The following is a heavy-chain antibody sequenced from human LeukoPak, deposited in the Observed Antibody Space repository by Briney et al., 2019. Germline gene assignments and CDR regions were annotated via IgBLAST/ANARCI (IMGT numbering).Heavy chain of an antibody. V-gene: IGHV4-4*07. Sequence: SETLSLTCIVSGDPISSFYWSWVRQPVGKGLEWIGRIYRSGNTNYNPSLKSRVTMSVDTSKNQFSLKLTSVTAADSAVYYCAREGYSSGWDRGYFDLWGRGTLVTVSS. D-gene: IGHD6-19*01. CDR3: AREGYSSGWDRGYFDL. J-gene: IGHJ2*01. CDR1: GDPISSFY. CDR2: IYRSGNT.